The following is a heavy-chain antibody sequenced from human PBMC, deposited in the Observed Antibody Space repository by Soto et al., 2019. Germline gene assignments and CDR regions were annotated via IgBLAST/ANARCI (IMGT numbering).Heavy chain of an antibody. CDR1: GYTFTNYG. D-gene: IGHD2-2*01. J-gene: IGHJ6*02. V-gene: IGHV1-18*01. Sequence: ASVKVSCKASGYTFTNYGISWVRQAPGQGLEWMGWISAYNGNTNHAQKLQGRVTMTTDTSTSTAYMELRSLRSDDTAVYYCAREGLVLVPTTVNSDYYYYAMDVWGQ. CDR2: ISAYNGNT. CDR3: AREGLVLVPTTVNSDYYYYAMDV.